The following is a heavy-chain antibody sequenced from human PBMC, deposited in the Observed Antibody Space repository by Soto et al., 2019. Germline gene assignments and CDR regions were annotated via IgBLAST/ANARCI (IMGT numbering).Heavy chain of an antibody. CDR3: ATPYYFNH. CDR2: ISDDSSYI. V-gene: IGHV3-21*06. CDR1: GFMFSAYT. J-gene: IGHJ1*01. D-gene: IGHD3-16*01. Sequence: GGSLRLSCAASGFMFSAYTMNWVRQAPGKGLEWLSSISDDSSYIDYADSLRGRFTVSRDNARNSLYLQIDSLGVEDTAVYYCATPYYFNHWGPGTLVTDS.